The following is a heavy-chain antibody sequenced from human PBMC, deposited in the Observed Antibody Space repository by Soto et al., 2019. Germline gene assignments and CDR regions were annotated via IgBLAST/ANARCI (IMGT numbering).Heavy chain of an antibody. Sequence: QITLKESGPPLVKPTQTLTLTCTFSGFSLSTTGVGVGWIRQPPGKALEGLPLIYWDDDKRSSPSMKSSLTTTRDTSKTQVVLTMRNMDPVDTATYYCAQIPNYYQYNWFDPWGQGTLVTVSS. D-gene: IGHD3-10*01. CDR2: IYWDDDK. CDR3: AQIPNYYQYNWFDP. CDR1: GFSLSTTGVG. V-gene: IGHV2-5*02. J-gene: IGHJ5*02.